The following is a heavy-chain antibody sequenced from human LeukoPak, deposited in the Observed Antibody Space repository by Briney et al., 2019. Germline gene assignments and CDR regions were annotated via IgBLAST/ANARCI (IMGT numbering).Heavy chain of an antibody. CDR3: ARSPSPYYDLWSGYYSVNWFDP. D-gene: IGHD3-3*01. CDR1: GFTFSSYS. J-gene: IGHJ5*02. Sequence: HPGGSLRLSCAASGFTFSSYSMNWVRQAPGKGLEWVSVIYSGGSTYYADSVKGRFTISRDNSKNTLYLQMNSLRAEDTAVYYCARSPSPYYDLWSGYYSVNWFDPWGQGTLVTVSS. V-gene: IGHV3-53*01. CDR2: IYSGGST.